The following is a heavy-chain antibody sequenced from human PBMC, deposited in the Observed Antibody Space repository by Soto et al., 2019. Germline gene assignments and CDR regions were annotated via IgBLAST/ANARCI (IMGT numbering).Heavy chain of an antibody. CDR2: INHTGGT. Sequence: SETLSLTCAVYGGSVNGYYWNWIRQPPGKGLEWIGEINHTGGTHYNPSLKSRVTMSVDTSKNQFSLGLSSVTAADTAIYYCATRITVFGLLIPPFDPWGQGTQVAVSS. CDR3: ATRITVFGLLIPPFDP. V-gene: IGHV4-34*01. D-gene: IGHD3-3*01. J-gene: IGHJ5*02. CDR1: GGSVNGYY.